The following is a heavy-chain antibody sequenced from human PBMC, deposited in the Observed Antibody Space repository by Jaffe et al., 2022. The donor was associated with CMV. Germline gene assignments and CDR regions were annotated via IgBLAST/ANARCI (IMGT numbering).Heavy chain of an antibody. CDR3: ARSRLNSGTYPTTFDY. J-gene: IGHJ4*02. CDR1: GFSLTTSGMS. D-gene: IGHD1-26*01. V-gene: IGHV2-70*17. CDR2: IDWDDDK. Sequence: QVTLRESGPALVKPTQTLTLTCTFSGFSLTTSGMSVNWIRQPPGKALEWLARIDWDDDKFYTASLKTRLTVSKDTSKNQVVLIITNMDPVDAGTYFCARSRLNSGTYPTTFDYWGQGTLVTVSS.